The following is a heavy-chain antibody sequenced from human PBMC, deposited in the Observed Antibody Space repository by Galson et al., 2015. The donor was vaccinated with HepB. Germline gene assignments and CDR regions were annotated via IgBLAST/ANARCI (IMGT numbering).Heavy chain of an antibody. J-gene: IGHJ6*02. CDR2: INAGNGNT. V-gene: IGHV1-3*01. CDR3: ARVARFGGMDV. Sequence: SVKVSCKASGYTFTSYAMHWVRQAPGQRLEWMGWINAGNGNTKYSQKFQGRVTITRDTSASTAYMGLSSLRSEDTAVYYCARVARFGGMDVWGQGTTVTVSS. CDR1: GYTFTSYA. D-gene: IGHD3-10*01.